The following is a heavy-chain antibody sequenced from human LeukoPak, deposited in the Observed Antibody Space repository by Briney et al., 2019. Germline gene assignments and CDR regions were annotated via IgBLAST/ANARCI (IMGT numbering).Heavy chain of an antibody. CDR2: IYYSGNT. D-gene: IGHD2-15*01. CDR3: AGGRGSGVTMDY. J-gene: IGHJ4*02. V-gene: IGHV4-31*03. Sequence: SETLSLTCTASGGSITSGDYYWSWIRQHPGEGLEWIGYIYYSGNTYYNPSLKSRVTISVDTTKNQFSLKLFSVTAAGTAVYYCAGGRGSGVTMDYWAQGPLATVSS. CDR1: GGSITSGDYY.